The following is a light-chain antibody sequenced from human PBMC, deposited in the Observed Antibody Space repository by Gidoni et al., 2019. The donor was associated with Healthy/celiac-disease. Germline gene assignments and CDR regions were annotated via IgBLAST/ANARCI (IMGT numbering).Light chain of an antibody. CDR2: DAS. CDR1: QDISNY. Sequence: DIQMTQSLSSLSASVGDRVTITCQASQDISNYLNWYQQKPGKAPKLLIYDASNLETGVQSRFSGSGSGTDFTFTISSLQPEDIATYYCQKYDNLETFGPGTKVDIK. J-gene: IGKJ3*01. CDR3: QKYDNLET. V-gene: IGKV1-33*01.